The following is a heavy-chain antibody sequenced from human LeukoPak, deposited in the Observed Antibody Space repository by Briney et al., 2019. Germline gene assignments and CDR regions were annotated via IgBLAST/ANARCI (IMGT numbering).Heavy chain of an antibody. CDR2: INPHSGGT. D-gene: IGHD5-12*01. Sequence: ASVKVSCKASGYTFTGYYMHWVRRAPGQGLEWMGWINPHSGGTNYAQKFQGRVTMTRDTSISTAYMELSRLRSDDTAVYYCARQGWHSGYDYSPTVDYWGQGTLVTVSS. CDR1: GYTFTGYY. V-gene: IGHV1-2*02. J-gene: IGHJ4*02. CDR3: ARQGWHSGYDYSPTVDY.